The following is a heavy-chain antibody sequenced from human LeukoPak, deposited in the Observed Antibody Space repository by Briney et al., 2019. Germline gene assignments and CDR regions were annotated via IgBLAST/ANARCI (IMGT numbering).Heavy chain of an antibody. CDR1: GGSISSGGYY. CDR2: IYYSGST. Sequence: SETLSLTCTVSGGSISSGGYYWRWIRQHPGKGLEWIGYIYYSGSTYYNPSLKSRVTISVDTSKNQFSLKLSSVTAADTAVYYCARGLDYYGSGSQIYLYYWGQGTLVTVSS. D-gene: IGHD3-10*01. CDR3: ARGLDYYGSGSQIYLYY. V-gene: IGHV4-31*03. J-gene: IGHJ4*02.